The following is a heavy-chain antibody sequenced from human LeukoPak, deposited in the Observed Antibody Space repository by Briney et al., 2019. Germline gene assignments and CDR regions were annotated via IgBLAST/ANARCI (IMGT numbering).Heavy chain of an antibody. CDR1: GFTFSSYG. D-gene: IGHD4-17*01. CDR3: AKRPSDYGDYVSYFDY. V-gene: IGHV3-30*18. J-gene: IGHJ4*02. CDR2: ISDDGRSK. Sequence: GGSLTLSCAASGFTFSSYGMHWVRQAPGKGLEWVGVISDDGRSKDYADSVKGRFTISRDNSKDTLYLQMNSLGDEDTAVYYCAKRPSDYGDYVSYFDYWGQGTLVTVSS.